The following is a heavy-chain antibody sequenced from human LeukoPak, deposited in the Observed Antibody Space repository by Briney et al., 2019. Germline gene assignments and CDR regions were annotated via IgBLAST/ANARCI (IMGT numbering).Heavy chain of an antibody. Sequence: GASVKVSCKASGYTFTSYGINWVRQATGQGLEWMGWMNPNSGNTGYAQKFQGRVTMTRNTSISTAYMELSSLRSEDTAVYYCARGAYSGYDCNYWGQGTLVTVSS. CDR1: GYTFTSYG. CDR3: ARGAYSGYDCNY. J-gene: IGHJ4*02. D-gene: IGHD5-12*01. V-gene: IGHV1-8*01. CDR2: MNPNSGNT.